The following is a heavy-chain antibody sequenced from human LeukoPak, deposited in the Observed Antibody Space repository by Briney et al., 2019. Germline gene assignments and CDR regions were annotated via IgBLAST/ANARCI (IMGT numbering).Heavy chain of an antibody. CDR1: GYTFTGYY. J-gene: IGHJ4*02. D-gene: IGHD3-22*01. Sequence: ASVKVSCKASGYTFTGYYMHWVRQAPGQGLEWMGWINPNSGGTNYAQKFQGRVTMSRNTSISTAYMELSSLRSEDTAVYYCARGFDSSGYYYGFDYWGQGTLVTVSS. CDR3: ARGFDSSGYYYGFDY. CDR2: INPNSGGT. V-gene: IGHV1-2*02.